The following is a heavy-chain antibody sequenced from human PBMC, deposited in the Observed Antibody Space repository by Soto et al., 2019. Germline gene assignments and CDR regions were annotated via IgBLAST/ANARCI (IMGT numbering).Heavy chain of an antibody. V-gene: IGHV4-59*02. CDR1: SGPDRSHN. J-gene: IGHJ6*02. Sequence: QVPLQQSGPRLVKPSETLSLTCTVSSGPDRSHNWGWIRQPPGRGLEWIGYVYYTGDTAYNPSLMGLVNISPYTLTNKNSFTLNAGTSLVAVNIHSVRQGIDSLHAHVEVWGQGTT. CDR2: VYYTGDT. D-gene: IGHD2-15*01. CDR3: VRQGIDSLHAHVEV.